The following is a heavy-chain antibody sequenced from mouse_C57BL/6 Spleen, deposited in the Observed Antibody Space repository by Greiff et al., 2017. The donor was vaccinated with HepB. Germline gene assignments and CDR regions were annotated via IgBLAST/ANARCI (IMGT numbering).Heavy chain of an antibody. CDR1: GYTFTSYG. D-gene: IGHD2-3*01. CDR3: ARSDDGYAMDY. J-gene: IGHJ4*01. V-gene: IGHV1-81*01. CDR2: IYPRSGNT. Sequence: QVQLQQSGAELARPGASVKLSCKASGYTFTSYGISWVKQRTGQGLEWIGEIYPRSGNTYYNEKFKGKATLTADKSSSTAYMELRSLTSEESAVYFCARSDDGYAMDYWGQVTSVTVSS.